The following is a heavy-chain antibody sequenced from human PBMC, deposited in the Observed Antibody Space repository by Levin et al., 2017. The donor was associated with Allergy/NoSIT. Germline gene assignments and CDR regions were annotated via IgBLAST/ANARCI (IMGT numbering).Heavy chain of an antibody. CDR3: ASGGTYSYDSSDLVY. J-gene: IGHJ4*02. V-gene: IGHV4-34*01. CDR2: INHSGST. D-gene: IGHD3-22*01. CDR1: GGSFSGYY. Sequence: SETLSLTCAVYGGSFSGYYWSWIRQPPGKGLEWIGEINHSGSTNYNPSLKSRVTISVDTSKNQFSLKLSSVTAADTAVYYCASGGTYSYDSSDLVYWGQGTLVTVSS.